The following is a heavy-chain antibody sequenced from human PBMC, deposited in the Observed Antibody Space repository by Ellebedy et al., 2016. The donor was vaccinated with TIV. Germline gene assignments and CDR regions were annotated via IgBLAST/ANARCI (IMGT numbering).Heavy chain of an antibody. CDR1: GFTFSSYA. Sequence: GGSLRLSCAASGFTFSSYAMSWVRQAPGKGLEWVAGIGGDDHTHYAHFVEGRFTISRDNSKNTLFLQMNSLRAEDTAVYYCAKNLLPAAPPFDYWGRGTLVTVSS. J-gene: IGHJ4*02. V-gene: IGHV3-23*01. CDR2: IGGDDHT. D-gene: IGHD2-2*01. CDR3: AKNLLPAAPPFDY.